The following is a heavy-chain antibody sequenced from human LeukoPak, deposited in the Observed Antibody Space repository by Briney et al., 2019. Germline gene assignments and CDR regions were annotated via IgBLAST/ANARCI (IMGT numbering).Heavy chain of an antibody. CDR1: GYSFTSDW. CDR2: IYPSDSDT. J-gene: IGHJ4*02. Sequence: GESLKISCKGSGYSFTSDWIGWVRQMPGKGLEWMGIIYPSDSDTRYSPSFQGQVTISADKPINTAYLQWSSLKASDTAMYYCARRRSGSYLDYWGQGTLVTVSS. CDR3: ARRRSGSYLDY. D-gene: IGHD3-10*01. V-gene: IGHV5-51*01.